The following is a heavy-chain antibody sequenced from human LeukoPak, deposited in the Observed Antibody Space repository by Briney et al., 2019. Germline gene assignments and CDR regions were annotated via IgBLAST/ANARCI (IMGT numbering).Heavy chain of an antibody. CDR2: IYYSGST. D-gene: IGHD1-1*01. J-gene: IGHJ4*02. CDR3: ARDLLTKGTHFNY. V-gene: IGHV4-30-4*01. CDR1: GGSISSGDYY. Sequence: SQTLSLTCTVSGGSISSGDYYWSWIRQPPGKGLEWIGYIYYSGSTYYNPSLKSRVTISVDTSKNQFSLKLSSVTAADTAVYYCARDLLTKGTHFNYGGKGTLVTVSS.